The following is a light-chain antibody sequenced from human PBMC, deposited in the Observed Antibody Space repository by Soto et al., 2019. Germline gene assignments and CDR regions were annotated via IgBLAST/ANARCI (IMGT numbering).Light chain of an antibody. Sequence: EIVLTQSPATLSLSPGERATLSCRASQSVSSYLAWYQQKPGQAPRLLIYDASNRATGIPARFSGSGSGTDFTLTISSPEPEDFAVYYCQQRSHWPQTFGQGTKVDIK. CDR1: QSVSSY. V-gene: IGKV3-11*01. CDR2: DAS. CDR3: QQRSHWPQT. J-gene: IGKJ1*01.